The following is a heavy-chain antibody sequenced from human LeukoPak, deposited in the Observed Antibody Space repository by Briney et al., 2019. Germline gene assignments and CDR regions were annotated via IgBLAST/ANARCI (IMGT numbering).Heavy chain of an antibody. CDR2: INPNSGGT. CDR3: AREGTPSIMITQFDNWFDP. Sequence: ASVKVSCKASGYTFTSYYMHWVRQAPGQGLEWMGWINPNSGGTNYAQKFQGRVTMTRDTSISTAYMELSRLRSDDTAVYYCAREGTPSIMITQFDNWFDPWGQGTLVTVSS. J-gene: IGHJ5*02. V-gene: IGHV1-2*02. CDR1: GYTFTSYY. D-gene: IGHD3-16*01.